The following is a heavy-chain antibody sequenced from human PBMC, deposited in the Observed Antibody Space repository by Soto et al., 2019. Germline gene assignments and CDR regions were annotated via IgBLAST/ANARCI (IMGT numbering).Heavy chain of an antibody. D-gene: IGHD1-26*01. CDR2: INPKSGST. CDR3: ARDRLGASSRLDY. CDR1: GYTLTSNY. J-gene: IGHJ4*01. V-gene: IGHV1-46*01. Sequence: ASVKVSCKASGYTLTSNYMQWVRQAPGQGLEWMGVINPKSGSTTYAQKFQGRVTMTRDTSTSTIYMEVTSLTSEDTAMYYCARDRLGASSRLDYWGQ.